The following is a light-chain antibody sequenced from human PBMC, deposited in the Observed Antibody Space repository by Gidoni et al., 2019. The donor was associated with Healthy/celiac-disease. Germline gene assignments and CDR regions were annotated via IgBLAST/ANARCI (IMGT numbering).Light chain of an antibody. CDR2: DNF. CDR1: SSNIGAGND. Sequence: QSVLTQPPSVSGAPGQRVTISCTGSSSNIGAGNDVNWYQQLPGTAPKLLIYDNFNRPSGVPDRFSGSRSGTSASLAITGLQAEDEADYYCQSYDSRLSGRVFGEGTKLTVL. J-gene: IGLJ2*01. CDR3: QSYDSRLSGRV. V-gene: IGLV1-40*01.